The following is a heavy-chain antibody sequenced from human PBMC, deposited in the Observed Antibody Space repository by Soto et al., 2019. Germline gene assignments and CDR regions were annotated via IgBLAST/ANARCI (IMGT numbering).Heavy chain of an antibody. V-gene: IGHV3-30-3*01. D-gene: IGHD5-12*01. J-gene: IGHJ4*02. Sequence: QVQLVESGGGVVQPGRSLRLSCAASGFTFSTYAMHWVRQAPGKGLEWVAVISYDGSNKYYADSVKGRFTISRDNSKNTLYLQMNSLRAEDTAVYYCARDHGYGSLDYWGQGTLVTVSS. CDR3: ARDHGYGSLDY. CDR1: GFTFSTYA. CDR2: ISYDGSNK.